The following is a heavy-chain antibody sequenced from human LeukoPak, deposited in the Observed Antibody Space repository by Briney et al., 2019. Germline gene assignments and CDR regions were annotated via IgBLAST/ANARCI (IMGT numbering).Heavy chain of an antibody. D-gene: IGHD2-2*01. V-gene: IGHV3-21*01. CDR1: GFTFSSYN. CDR3: ARDQLLLYGAFDY. Sequence: PGGSLRLSCAASGFTFSSYNMNWVRQAPGKGLEWVSSITSGSSYIYYADSVKGRFTISRDNAKNSLYLQMNSLRAEDTAVYYCARDQLLLYGAFDYWGQGTLVTVSS. CDR2: ITSGSSYI. J-gene: IGHJ4*02.